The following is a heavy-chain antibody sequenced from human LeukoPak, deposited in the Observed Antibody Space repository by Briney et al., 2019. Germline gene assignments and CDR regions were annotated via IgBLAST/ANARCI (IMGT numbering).Heavy chain of an antibody. V-gene: IGHV3-23*01. CDR1: GFTFSSYA. CDR3: AKYCSSTSCYVYYGMDV. Sequence: GGSLRLSCEASGFTFSSYAMYWVRQAPGKGLDYVSAISGSATSTYYADSVKGRFTISRDNSKNTLYLQMNSLRAEDTAVYYCAKYCSSTSCYVYYGMDVWGQGTTVTVSS. J-gene: IGHJ6*02. CDR2: ISGSATST. D-gene: IGHD2-2*01.